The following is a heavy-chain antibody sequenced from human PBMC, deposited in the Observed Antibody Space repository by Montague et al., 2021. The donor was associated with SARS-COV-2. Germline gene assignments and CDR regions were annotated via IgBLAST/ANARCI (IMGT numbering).Heavy chain of an antibody. D-gene: IGHD1-1*01. Sequence: CAISGDSVSSNSAAWNWIRQSPSGGLEWLGRTYYRSKWYTDYAPSVKTRITITPDTSNNQFSLHLNSVTPGETAVYYCAREGTVPGPRGIDFDDWGQGTLVTVSS. CDR2: TYYRSKWYT. CDR1: GDSVSSNSAA. CDR3: AREGTVPGPRGIDFDD. V-gene: IGHV6-1*01. J-gene: IGHJ4*02.